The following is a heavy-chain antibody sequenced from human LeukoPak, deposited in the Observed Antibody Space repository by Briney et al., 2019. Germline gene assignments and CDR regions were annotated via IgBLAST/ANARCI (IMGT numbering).Heavy chain of an antibody. V-gene: IGHV1-18*01. CDR1: GYTFTSYG. D-gene: IGHD2-15*01. CDR2: ISGYNGNA. Sequence: ASVKVSCKASGYTFTSYGLSWVRQAPGQGLEWMGWISGYNGNANYAQKFQGRVTMTTDTSTSTAYMELRSLRSDDTAVYYCARGGVVVVDGTFDYWGQGTLVTVSS. J-gene: IGHJ4*02. CDR3: ARGGVVVVDGTFDY.